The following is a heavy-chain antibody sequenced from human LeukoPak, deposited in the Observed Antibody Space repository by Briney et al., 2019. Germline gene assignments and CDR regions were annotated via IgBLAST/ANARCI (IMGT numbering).Heavy chain of an antibody. J-gene: IGHJ6*03. D-gene: IGHD2-2*01. CDR2: IYYSGST. CDR1: GGSISSYY. CDR3: ARGQDIVVVNYYYMDV. V-gene: IGHV4-59*01. Sequence: SETLSLTCTVSGGSISSYYWSWIRQPPGKGLEWIGYIYYSGSTNYNPSLKSRVTISVDTSKNQFSLKLSSVTAADTAVYYCARGQDIVVVNYYYMDVWGKGTTVTVSS.